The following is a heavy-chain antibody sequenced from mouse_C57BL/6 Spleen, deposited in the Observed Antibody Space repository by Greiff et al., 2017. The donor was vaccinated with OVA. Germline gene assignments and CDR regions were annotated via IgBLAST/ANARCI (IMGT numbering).Heavy chain of an antibody. V-gene: IGHV1-42*01. CDR1: GYSFTGYY. J-gene: IGHJ3*01. Sequence: VQLKESGPELVKPGASVKISCKASGYSFTGYYMNWVKQSPEKSLEWIGEINPSTGGTTYNQKFKAKATLTVDKSSSTAYMQLKSLTSEDSAVYYCARAIYYDYDGAYWGQGTLVTVSA. D-gene: IGHD2-4*01. CDR3: ARAIYYDYDGAY. CDR2: INPSTGGT.